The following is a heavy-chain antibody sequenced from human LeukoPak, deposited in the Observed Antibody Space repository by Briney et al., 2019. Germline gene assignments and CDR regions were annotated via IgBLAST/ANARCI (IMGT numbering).Heavy chain of an antibody. J-gene: IGHJ3*02. CDR3: ARQESIVLELGAFDI. CDR1: GGSMNSYY. V-gene: IGHV4-59*08. Sequence: SETLSLTCTVSGGSMNSYYWSWIRQSPGKGLEWIGYIYYRGNTKYNPSLKSRVTMSVDTFRNQFSLKLSSVTAADTAVYYCARQESIVLELGAFDIWGQGTMVTVSS. D-gene: IGHD3-3*02. CDR2: IYYRGNT.